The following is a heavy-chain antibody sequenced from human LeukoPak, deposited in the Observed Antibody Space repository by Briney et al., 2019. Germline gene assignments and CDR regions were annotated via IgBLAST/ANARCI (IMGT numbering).Heavy chain of an antibody. D-gene: IGHD3-10*01. CDR3: ARMLVYNSGGEAFDC. Sequence: GGSLRLSCAASGLIFSSFSMNWVRQAPGKGLEWVSYISSSSSTIYYADSAKGRFTISRDNAKNSLYLQMNSLRAEDTAVYYCARMLVYNSGGEAFDCWGQGTLVTVSS. CDR1: GLIFSSFS. J-gene: IGHJ4*02. V-gene: IGHV3-48*01. CDR2: ISSSSSTI.